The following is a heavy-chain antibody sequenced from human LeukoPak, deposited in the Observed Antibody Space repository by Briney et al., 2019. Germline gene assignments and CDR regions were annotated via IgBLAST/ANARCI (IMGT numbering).Heavy chain of an antibody. CDR3: ARVGPTPPPWYFDL. CDR1: GFTFSSYE. D-gene: IGHD2-15*01. CDR2: ISSSGSTI. V-gene: IGHV3-48*03. Sequence: GGSLRLSCAASGFTFSSYEMNWVRQAPGKGLEWVSYISSSGSTIYYADSVKGRFTISRDNAKNSLYLQMNSLRAEDTAVYYCARVGPTPPPWYFDLWGRGTLVTVSS. J-gene: IGHJ2*01.